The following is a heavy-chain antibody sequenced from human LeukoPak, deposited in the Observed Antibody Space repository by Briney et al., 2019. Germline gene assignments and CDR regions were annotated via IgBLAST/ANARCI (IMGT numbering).Heavy chain of an antibody. V-gene: IGHV3-13*01. CDR2: IGTAGDT. CDR3: AKAEQQLSYTYDAFDI. D-gene: IGHD6-13*01. CDR1: GFTFSSYG. J-gene: IGHJ3*02. Sequence: GGSLRLSCAASGFTFSSYGMHWVRQATGKGLEWVSAIGTAGDTYYPGSVKGRFTISRDNSKNSLFLQMNTLRTEDTALYYCAKAEQQLSYTYDAFDIWGQGTMVTVSS.